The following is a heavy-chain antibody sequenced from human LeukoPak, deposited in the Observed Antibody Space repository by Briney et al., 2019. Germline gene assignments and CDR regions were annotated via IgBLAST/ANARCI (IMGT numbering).Heavy chain of an antibody. V-gene: IGHV1-46*01. Sequence: GASVKVSGTASGSTFTRYYIHWVRQAPGQGLDWMGMINPSSGSTRFAQMFQDRVTMTRDTSTSAVYMELRSLTSEDTAMYYCARTYTSSWSYCDSWGQGTLVTVSS. J-gene: IGHJ4*02. CDR3: ARTYTSSWSYCDS. CDR2: INPSSGST. CDR1: GSTFTRYY. D-gene: IGHD6-13*01.